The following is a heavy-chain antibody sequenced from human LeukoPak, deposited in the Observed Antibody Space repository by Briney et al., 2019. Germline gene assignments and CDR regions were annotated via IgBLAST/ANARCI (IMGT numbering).Heavy chain of an antibody. Sequence: PSETLSLTCIVSGGSITNYYWSWIRQPAGKGLQWIGRISSRGDTNYNPSLKSRVIMSVDTSKNQFSLKLHSLTAADTAVYYCAREYGDFDYWGRGTLVTVSS. CDR1: GGSITNYY. D-gene: IGHD4-17*01. J-gene: IGHJ4*02. CDR3: AREYGDFDY. CDR2: ISSRGDT. V-gene: IGHV4-4*07.